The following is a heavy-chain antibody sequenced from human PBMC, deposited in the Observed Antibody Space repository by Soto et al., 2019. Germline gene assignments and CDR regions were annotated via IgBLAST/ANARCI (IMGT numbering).Heavy chain of an antibody. CDR1: GGSFSGYY. J-gene: IGHJ5*02. CDR3: ARVLKIITMVRGVEWFDP. CDR2: INHSGST. V-gene: IGHV4-34*01. D-gene: IGHD3-10*01. Sequence: SETLSLTCAVYGGSFSGYYWSWIRQPPGKGLEWIGEINHSGSTNHNPSLKSRVTISVDTSKNQFSLKLSSVTAADTAVYYCARVLKIITMVRGVEWFDPWGQGTLVTVSS.